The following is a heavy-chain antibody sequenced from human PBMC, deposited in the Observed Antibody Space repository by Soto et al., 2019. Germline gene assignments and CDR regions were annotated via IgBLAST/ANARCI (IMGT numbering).Heavy chain of an antibody. CDR1: GFIFSDFS. CDR3: AREKKHQSLGGRFGMDV. Sequence: VGSVRLSCAVSGFIFSDFSMNWVRQAPGKGLEWVASIGSSGGYIFYADSVKGRFTISRDNAKKSLDLQINSLRAEDTAVYYCAREKKHQSLGGRFGMDVWGQGTTVTVSS. V-gene: IGHV3-21*01. CDR2: IGSSGGYI. J-gene: IGHJ6*02. D-gene: IGHD2-2*01.